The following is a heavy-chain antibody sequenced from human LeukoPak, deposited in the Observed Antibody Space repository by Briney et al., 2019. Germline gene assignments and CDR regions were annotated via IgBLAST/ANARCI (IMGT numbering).Heavy chain of an antibody. CDR2: ISSSSSYI. D-gene: IGHD3-10*01. CDR1: GFTFSSYS. J-gene: IGHJ3*02. Sequence: KTGGSLRLSCAASGFTFSSYSMNWVRQAPGKGLEWVSSISSSSSYIYYADSVKGRITISRDDAKNSLYLQMNSLRAEDTAVYYCARDRANAFDIWGQGTMVTVSS. V-gene: IGHV3-21*01. CDR3: ARDRANAFDI.